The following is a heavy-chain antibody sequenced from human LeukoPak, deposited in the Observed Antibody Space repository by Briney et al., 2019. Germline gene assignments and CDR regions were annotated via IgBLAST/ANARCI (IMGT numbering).Heavy chain of an antibody. CDR3: ARDHRGYDRTPDY. CDR2: INPDGSEQ. CDR1: GFTFSSEW. J-gene: IGHJ4*02. Sequence: GGSLRLSCAASGFTFSSEWMSWVRQAPGKGLEWAANINPDGSEQLFVGSVKGRFTISRDNTKNTLYLQMNSLRAEDMAIYYCARDHRGYDRTPDYWGQGTLVTVSS. D-gene: IGHD5-12*01. V-gene: IGHV3-7*01.